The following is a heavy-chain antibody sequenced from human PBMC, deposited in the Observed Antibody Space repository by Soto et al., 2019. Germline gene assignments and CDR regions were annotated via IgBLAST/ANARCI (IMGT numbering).Heavy chain of an antibody. D-gene: IGHD5-18*01. CDR1: GFTVSSNY. J-gene: IGHJ4*01. Sequence: PGVSLRLSCAASGFTVSSNYMTWVRQAPGKGLEWVSVIYSGGSTYYADSVKSRFTISRDNSKNTLDLQMNSLRAEDTAVYYCARSSYGRPLDYWGHGILVTVSS. CDR3: ARSSYGRPLDY. V-gene: IGHV3-53*01. CDR2: IYSGGST.